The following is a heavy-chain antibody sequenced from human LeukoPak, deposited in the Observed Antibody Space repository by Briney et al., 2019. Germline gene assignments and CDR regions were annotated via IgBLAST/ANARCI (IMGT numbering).Heavy chain of an antibody. V-gene: IGHV3-64D*06. CDR1: GFTFSSYA. J-gene: IGHJ4*02. CDR2: ISSNGGGT. CDR3: VKDRGYSYGEGGY. Sequence: GGSLRLSCSASGFTFSSYAMHWVRQAPGKGLEYVSAISSNGGGTYYADSVKGRFTISRDNSKNTLYLQMSSLRAEDTAVYYCVKDRGYSYGEGGYWGQGTLVTVSS. D-gene: IGHD5-18*01.